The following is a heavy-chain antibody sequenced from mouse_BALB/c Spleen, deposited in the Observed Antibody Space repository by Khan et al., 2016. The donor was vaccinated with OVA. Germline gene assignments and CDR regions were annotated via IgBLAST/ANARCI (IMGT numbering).Heavy chain of an antibody. J-gene: IGHJ3*01. V-gene: IGHV1-26*01. Sequence: EVQLQQSGPDLVKPGASVKISCKASGYSFTLYYMSWVKQSHGKSLEWIGRVNPNTDNINYNQEFKGKAILTVDKSSNTAYMELRSLTSEDSAVYFRARGYDFFASWGQGTLVTVSA. CDR1: GYSFTLYY. D-gene: IGHD2-14*01. CDR3: ARGYDFFAS. CDR2: VNPNTDNI.